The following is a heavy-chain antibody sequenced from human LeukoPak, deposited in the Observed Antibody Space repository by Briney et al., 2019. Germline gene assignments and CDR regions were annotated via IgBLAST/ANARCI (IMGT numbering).Heavy chain of an antibody. J-gene: IGHJ6*03. CDR2: ISSSASNT. V-gene: IGHV3-23*01. CDR1: GFTFSSYA. D-gene: IGHD3-3*01. CDR3: AARRGYYHYMDV. Sequence: TGGSLRLSCAASGFTFSSYAVAWVRQAPGKGLEWVSSISSSASNTYYADSVRGRFTISRDNSKNTLSLQLNSLTAEDTAVYYCAARRGYYHYMDVWGKGTTVTVSS.